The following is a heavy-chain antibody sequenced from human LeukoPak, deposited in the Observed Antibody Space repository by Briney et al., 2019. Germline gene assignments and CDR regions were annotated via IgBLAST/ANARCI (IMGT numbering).Heavy chain of an antibody. J-gene: IGHJ4*02. CDR1: GSRFTNYW. V-gene: IGHV5-51*01. Sequence: GESLEISCKGSGSRFTNYWIGWVRQMPGKGLEWMGIIYPGDSDTRYRPSFQGQVTISADKSISTAYLQWSSLKASDTAMYYCARHVGDNSGTLFDYWGQGTLVTVSS. CDR3: ARHVGDNSGTLFDY. D-gene: IGHD3-22*01. CDR2: IYPGDSDT.